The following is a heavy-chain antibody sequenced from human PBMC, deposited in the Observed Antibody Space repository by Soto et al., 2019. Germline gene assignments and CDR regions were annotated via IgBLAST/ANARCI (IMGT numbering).Heavy chain of an antibody. CDR2: IIPIFGTA. Sequence: SVKVSCKASGGTFSSYAISWVRQAPGQGLEWMGGIIPIFGTANYAQKFQGRVTITADESTSTAYMEMSSLRSEDTAVYYCARYGRPYYDSSGYYYGKSAFDIWGQGTMVTVSS. CDR1: GGTFSSYA. CDR3: ARYGRPYYDSSGYYYGKSAFDI. J-gene: IGHJ3*02. V-gene: IGHV1-69*13. D-gene: IGHD3-22*01.